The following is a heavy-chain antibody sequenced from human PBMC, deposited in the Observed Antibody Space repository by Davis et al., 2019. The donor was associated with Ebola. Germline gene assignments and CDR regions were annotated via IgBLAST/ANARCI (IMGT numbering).Heavy chain of an antibody. CDR2: INPSGGGT. CDR3: ATVRVAGLVSIFNY. Sequence: ASVNVSCKASGYACTSSYIHRVRQPPGQGLEGMGMINPSGGGTSYAQKFQGRVNMTRDTSTSTVYMELSSLIFRDTALYYCATVRVAGLVSIFNYWGQGTLVTVSS. CDR1: GYACTSSY. J-gene: IGHJ4*02. V-gene: IGHV1-46*03. D-gene: IGHD3-16*01.